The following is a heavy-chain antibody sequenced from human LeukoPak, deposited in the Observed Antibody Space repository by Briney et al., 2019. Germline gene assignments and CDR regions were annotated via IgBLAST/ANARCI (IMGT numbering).Heavy chain of an antibody. D-gene: IGHD4-23*01. Sequence: SETLSLTCTVSGGSISTYYWSWIRQAPGKGLEWIGYIFHSGSTDYNPSLSSRVTISVDTSRNQFSLRLNSVTAADTAMYYCARTLYGGNRMDVWSRGATVTVSA. V-gene: IGHV4-59*08. CDR3: ARTLYGGNRMDV. J-gene: IGHJ6*04. CDR2: IFHSGST. CDR1: GGSISTYY.